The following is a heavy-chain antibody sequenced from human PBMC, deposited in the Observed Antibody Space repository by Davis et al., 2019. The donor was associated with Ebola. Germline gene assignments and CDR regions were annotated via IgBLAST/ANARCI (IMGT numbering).Heavy chain of an antibody. Sequence: GESLKISCKGFGYSFTNYWIGWVRQTPGQGLEWVGIIYPYNSHTTYSPSFQGHVTISVEESVSTAYLQWSSLKASDTAIYYCARLHYNILTGIYMDYTHYGMDVWGRGTTVTVSS. D-gene: IGHD3-9*01. CDR1: GYSFTNYW. V-gene: IGHV5-51*01. J-gene: IGHJ6*02. CDR3: ARLHYNILTGIYMDYTHYGMDV. CDR2: IYPYNSHT.